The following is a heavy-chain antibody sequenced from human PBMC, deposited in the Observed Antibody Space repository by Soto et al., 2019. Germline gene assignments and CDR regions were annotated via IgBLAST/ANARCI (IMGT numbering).Heavy chain of an antibody. CDR2: ISTYNGDT. CDR3: VRDRCSSNTCSETARYNWFDP. CDR1: GYTFNTYG. Sequence: QIQLVQSGAEVKKPGASVKVSCKTSGYTFNTYGVTWVRQAPGQGLEWIGWISTYNGDTNYAQSVQGRVTMTTDTSTSTAYMDLGSLRSDDTAVYYCVRDRCSSNTCSETARYNWFDPWGQGTLVTVSS. D-gene: IGHD2-2*01. J-gene: IGHJ5*02. V-gene: IGHV1-18*01.